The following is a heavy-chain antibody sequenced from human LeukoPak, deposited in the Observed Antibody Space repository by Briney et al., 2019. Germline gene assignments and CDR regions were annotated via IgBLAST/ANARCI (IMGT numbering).Heavy chain of an antibody. J-gene: IGHJ4*02. D-gene: IGHD3-22*01. Sequence: GESLKISCKGSGYSFTSYWIGWVRQMPGKGLEWMGIIYPGDSDTRYSPSFQGQVTISADKSISTAYLQWSSLKASDTAMYYCARRTTFYYDSSDHYYFDYWGQGTLVTVSP. CDR3: ARRTTFYYDSSDHYYFDY. CDR1: GYSFTSYW. V-gene: IGHV5-51*01. CDR2: IYPGDSDT.